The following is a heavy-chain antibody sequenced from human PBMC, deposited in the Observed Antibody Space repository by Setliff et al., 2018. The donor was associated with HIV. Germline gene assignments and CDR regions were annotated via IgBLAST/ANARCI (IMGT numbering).Heavy chain of an antibody. D-gene: IGHD6-19*01. V-gene: IGHV4-59*08. CDR1: GASISSFY. CDR3: ARLNQQWLVRDSGSNWFDP. CDR2: IYYSGST. Sequence: PSETLSLTCTVSGASISSFYWSWIRQPPGKGLDWIGYIYYSGSTNYNPSLKSRVTMSVDTSKNRFSLKLNSVTGADTAVYYCARLNQQWLVRDSGSNWFDPWGQGILVTVSS. J-gene: IGHJ5*02.